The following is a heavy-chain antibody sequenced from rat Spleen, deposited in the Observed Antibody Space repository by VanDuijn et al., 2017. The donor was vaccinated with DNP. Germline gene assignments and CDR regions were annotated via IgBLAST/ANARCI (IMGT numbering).Heavy chain of an antibody. CDR3: ARHSWGAYFDY. CDR1: GFTFSDFY. V-gene: IGHV5-22*01. Sequence: EVQLVESGGVLVQPGRSLTLSCAASGFTFSDFYMAWVRQAPKKGLEWVASINYAGTNTYYGDSVQGRFTISRDKAKSTLYLQMNSLRSEDTATYYCARHSWGAYFDYWGQGVMVTVSS. D-gene: IGHD4-6*01. J-gene: IGHJ2*01. CDR2: INYAGTNT.